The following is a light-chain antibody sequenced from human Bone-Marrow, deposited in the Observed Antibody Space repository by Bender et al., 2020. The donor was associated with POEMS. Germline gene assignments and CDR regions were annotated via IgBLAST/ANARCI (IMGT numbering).Light chain of an antibody. Sequence: QSVLTQPPSASGTPGQRVTISCSGGSSNIGAHAVNWYQHLPGTAPKLLIYSSHRRPSGVSNRFSGSKSGNTASLTISGLQAEDEADYYCSSYAGGNTYVFGVGTMVTVL. J-gene: IGLJ1*01. V-gene: IGLV1-44*01. CDR2: SSH. CDR3: SSYAGGNTYV. CDR1: SSNIGAHA.